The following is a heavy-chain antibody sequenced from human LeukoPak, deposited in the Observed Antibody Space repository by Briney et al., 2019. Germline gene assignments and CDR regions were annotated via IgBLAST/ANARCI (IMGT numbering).Heavy chain of an antibody. CDR1: GFTFSSYW. CDR2: INSDGRYT. V-gene: IGHV3-74*01. D-gene: IGHD5-18*01. Sequence: PGGSLRLSCAASGFTFSSYWMNWVRQAPGKGLVWVSNINSDGRYTNYADSVKGRSTISRDNAKNTLYLQMNSLRAEDTAVYYCARGGRTAMAIDYWGQGTLVTVSS. CDR3: ARGGRTAMAIDY. J-gene: IGHJ4*02.